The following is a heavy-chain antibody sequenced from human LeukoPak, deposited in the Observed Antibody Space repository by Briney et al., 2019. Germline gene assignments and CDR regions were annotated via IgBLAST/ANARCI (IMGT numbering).Heavy chain of an antibody. Sequence: PGGSLRLSCAASGFTFSAYWMSWVRQAPGKGLEWVANIKDDGSDKYYVDSVKGRFTISRDNAKNSLYLQMNSLRAEDTAVYYCASDDSSGYYVGNWGQGTLVTVSS. D-gene: IGHD3-22*01. CDR1: GFTFSAYW. J-gene: IGHJ4*02. CDR3: ASDDSSGYYVGN. CDR2: IKDDGSDK. V-gene: IGHV3-7*01.